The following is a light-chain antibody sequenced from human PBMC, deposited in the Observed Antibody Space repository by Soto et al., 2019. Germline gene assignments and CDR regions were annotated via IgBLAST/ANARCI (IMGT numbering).Light chain of an antibody. J-gene: IGLJ2*01. CDR2: NKN. V-gene: IGLV1-44*01. Sequence: QSVLTQPPSASGTPGQRVTISCSGSSSNIGSHSVNWYQQLPGTAPKLLIYNKNQRPSGVPDRFSGSKSGTSASLAISGLQSEDEADYYCATWDGSLNGWLFGGGTKLTVL. CDR1: SSNIGSHS. CDR3: ATWDGSLNGWL.